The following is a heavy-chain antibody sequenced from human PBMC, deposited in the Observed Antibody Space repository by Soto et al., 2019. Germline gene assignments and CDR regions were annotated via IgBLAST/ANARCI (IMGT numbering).Heavy chain of an antibody. D-gene: IGHD6-13*01. V-gene: IGHV1-18*04. Sequence: ASVKVSCKASGYTFTSYGISWVRQAPGQGLEWMGWISAYNGNTNYAQKLQGRVTMTTDTSTSTVYMELRSLRSDDTAVYYCARDIAAAGTRLDYWGQGTLVTVSS. J-gene: IGHJ4*02. CDR1: GYTFTSYG. CDR2: ISAYNGNT. CDR3: ARDIAAAGTRLDY.